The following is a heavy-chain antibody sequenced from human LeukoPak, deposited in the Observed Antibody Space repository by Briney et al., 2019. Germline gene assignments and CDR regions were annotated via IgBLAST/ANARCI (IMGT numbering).Heavy chain of an antibody. Sequence: GGSLRLSCAASGFTFRTYAMNWVRQAPGKGLEWVSGISGSGDNTYYADSVKGRFTISRDNSKNTLYLQMNSLRAEDTAVYYCAKGDDILTGYLSYFDYWGQGTLATVSS. CDR2: ISGSGDNT. CDR3: AKGDDILTGYLSYFDY. J-gene: IGHJ4*02. D-gene: IGHD3-9*01. V-gene: IGHV3-23*01. CDR1: GFTFRTYA.